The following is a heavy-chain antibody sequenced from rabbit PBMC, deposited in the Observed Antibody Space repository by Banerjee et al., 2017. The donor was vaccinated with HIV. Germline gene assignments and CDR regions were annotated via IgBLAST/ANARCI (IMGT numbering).Heavy chain of an antibody. J-gene: IGHJ4*01. D-gene: IGHD7-1*01. CDR3: ARDGIGDSFDFNL. V-gene: IGHV1S40*01. Sequence: SGGDPVKPGASLTLTCTASGFSFSNKYVMCWVRQAPGKGLEWIGCIRTDTGSTYYASWAKGRFTISKTSSTTVTLQMTSLTVADTATYFCARDGIGDSFDFNLWGQGTLVTVS. CDR2: IRTDTGST. CDR1: GFSFSNKYV.